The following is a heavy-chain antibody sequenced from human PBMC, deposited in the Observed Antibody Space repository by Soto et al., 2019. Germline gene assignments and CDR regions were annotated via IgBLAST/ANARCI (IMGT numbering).Heavy chain of an antibody. D-gene: IGHD1-20*01. CDR2: IYSSGST. CDR3: ARLLGNWNRNWFDP. V-gene: IGHV4-4*07. CDR1: GGAISTYY. Sequence: ASETLSPTCTASGGAISTYYRTWIRQPAGKGLEWIGRIYSSGSTKYNPSLQSRVTMSLDTSKNQFSLKLSSVTAADTAVYYCARLLGNWNRNWFDPWGQGTLVTVSS. J-gene: IGHJ5*02.